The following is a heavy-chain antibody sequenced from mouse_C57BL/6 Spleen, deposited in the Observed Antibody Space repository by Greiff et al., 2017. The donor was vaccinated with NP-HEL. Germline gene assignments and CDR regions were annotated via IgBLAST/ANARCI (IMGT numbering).Heavy chain of an antibody. CDR1: GYTFTDYE. V-gene: IGHV1-15*01. CDR3: TTGTGAWFAY. CDR2: IDPETGGT. J-gene: IGHJ3*01. Sequence: VKLQESGAELVRPGASVTLSCKASGYTFTDYEMHWVKQTPVHGLEWIGAIDPETGGTAYNQKFKGKAILTADKSSSTAYMELRSLTSEDSAVYYCTTGTGAWFAYWGQGTLVTVSA. D-gene: IGHD4-1*01.